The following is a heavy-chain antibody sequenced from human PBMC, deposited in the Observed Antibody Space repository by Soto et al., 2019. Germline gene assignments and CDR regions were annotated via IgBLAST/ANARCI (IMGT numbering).Heavy chain of an antibody. CDR2: ISGSGGST. Sequence: EGCLRLSCAASGFTHSSYAMSWARQAPGKGLEWVSAISGSGGSTYYADSVQGRCTISRDNSKSTLYLQMNSLRAEDTAVYYCATAGRYYDSTYGTYWGQGTLVTVSS. J-gene: IGHJ4*02. CDR3: ATAGRYYDSTYGTY. CDR1: GFTHSSYA. D-gene: IGHD3-22*01. V-gene: IGHV3-23*01.